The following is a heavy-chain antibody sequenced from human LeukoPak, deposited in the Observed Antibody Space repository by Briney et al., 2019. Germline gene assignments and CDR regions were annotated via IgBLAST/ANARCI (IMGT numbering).Heavy chain of an antibody. D-gene: IGHD6-13*01. Sequence: QPGGSLRLSCAASGFTFSSYAMHWVRQAPGKGLEWVAVISYDGSNKYYADSVKGRFTISRDNSKNTLYLQMNSLRAEDTAVYYCARNEQQLVLGAFDIWGQGTMVTVSS. V-gene: IGHV3-30-3*01. CDR3: ARNEQQLVLGAFDI. CDR1: GFTFSSYA. J-gene: IGHJ3*02. CDR2: ISYDGSNK.